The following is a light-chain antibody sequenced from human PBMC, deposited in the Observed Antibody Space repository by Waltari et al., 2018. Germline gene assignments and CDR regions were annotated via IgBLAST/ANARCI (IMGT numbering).Light chain of an antibody. CDR1: QSVSRF. CDR2: DAS. Sequence: EIVLTQSPGTLSLSPGERATLSCRASQSVSRFLAWYQQKPGQAPRLLIYDASSRATGIPDRFSGSGSGTDFSLTITRLEPEDFAVYYCQKYGTLPATFGQGTRVESK. CDR3: QKYGTLPAT. V-gene: IGKV3-20*01. J-gene: IGKJ1*01.